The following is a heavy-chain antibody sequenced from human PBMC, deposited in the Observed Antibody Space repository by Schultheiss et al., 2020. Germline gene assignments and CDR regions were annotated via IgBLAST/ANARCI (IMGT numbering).Heavy chain of an antibody. CDR2: IYHSGST. D-gene: IGHD6-13*01. Sequence: SETLSLTCAVYGGSFSGYYWSWIRQPPGKGLEWIGEIYHSGSTYYNPSLKSRVTISVDTSKNQFSLKLSSVTAADTAVYYCARPLSRITSSSWYSFGYWGQGTLVTVSS. CDR1: GGSFSGYY. CDR3: ARPLSRITSSSWYSFGY. V-gene: IGHV4-34*01. J-gene: IGHJ4*02.